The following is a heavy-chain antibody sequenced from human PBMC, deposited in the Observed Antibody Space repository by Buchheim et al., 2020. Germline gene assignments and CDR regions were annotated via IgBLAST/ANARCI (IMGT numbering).Heavy chain of an antibody. Sequence: QVQLQESGPGLVKPSGTLSLTCAVSGGSISSSNWWCWVRQPPGKVLEWVGEIYHSGSTNYTPSLKSRVTISVANTKHQFPPRLSSGTAADTAVYYCSGHGILTGYYYFDYWGQGTL. V-gene: IGHV4-4*02. CDR3: SGHGILTGYYYFDY. J-gene: IGHJ4*02. CDR2: IYHSGST. D-gene: IGHD3-9*01. CDR1: GGSISSSNW.